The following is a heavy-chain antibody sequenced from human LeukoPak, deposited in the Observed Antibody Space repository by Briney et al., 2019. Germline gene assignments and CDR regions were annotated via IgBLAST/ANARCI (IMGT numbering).Heavy chain of an antibody. J-gene: IGHJ4*02. Sequence: GGSLRLSCAGSGFTFSSYAMSWVRQAAGRGGDWVSAISRSGGSTYYADSVKGRFTIARDNSKNTLYLQMNSLRAEDTAVYYCAKVPITMIVVVITGYYFDYWGQGTLLTVSS. CDR1: GFTFSSYA. CDR3: AKVPITMIVVVITGYYFDY. D-gene: IGHD3-22*01. V-gene: IGHV3-23*01. CDR2: ISRSGGST.